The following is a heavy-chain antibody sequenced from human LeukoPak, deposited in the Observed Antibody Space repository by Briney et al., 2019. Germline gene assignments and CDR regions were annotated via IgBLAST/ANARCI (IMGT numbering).Heavy chain of an antibody. D-gene: IGHD6-6*01. CDR1: GGSISSSSYY. CDR3: ARRPSRIAARRGLGYNWFDP. J-gene: IGHJ5*02. Sequence: NPSETLSLTCTVSGGSISSSSYYWSWIRQPPGKGLEWIGYIYYSGSTNYNPSLKSRVTISVDTSKNQFSLKLSSVTAADTAVYYCARRPSRIAARRGLGYNWFDPWGQGTLVTVSS. V-gene: IGHV4-61*05. CDR2: IYYSGST.